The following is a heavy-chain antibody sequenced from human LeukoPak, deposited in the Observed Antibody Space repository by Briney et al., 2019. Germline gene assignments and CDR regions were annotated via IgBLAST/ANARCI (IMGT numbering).Heavy chain of an antibody. Sequence: GGPLRLFCAASGFTVTSNYMSWVRQTPGQGRLDWVSVIYTDGRTFYTGSVTGRFTISRDNSKNTLYLQMNSLRAEDAAVYYCARGQIYGTGSYFFDHWGQGTLVTVSS. D-gene: IGHD3-10*01. CDR2: IYTDGRT. J-gene: IGHJ4*02. CDR1: GFTVTSNY. CDR3: ARGQIYGTGSYFFDH. V-gene: IGHV3-66*01.